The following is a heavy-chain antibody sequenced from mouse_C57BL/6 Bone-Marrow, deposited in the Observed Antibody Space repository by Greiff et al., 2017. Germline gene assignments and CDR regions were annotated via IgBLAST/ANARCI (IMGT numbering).Heavy chain of an antibody. Sequence: EVKVVESGGGLVKPGGSLKLSCAASGFTFSDYGMHWVRQAPEKGLEWVAYISSGSSTIYYADTVKGRFTISRDNAKNTLFLQMTSLRSEDTAMYYCAKLGSYWYFDVWGTETTVTVSS. CDR2: ISSGSSTI. D-gene: IGHD4-1*01. V-gene: IGHV5-17*01. CDR1: GFTFSDYG. J-gene: IGHJ1*03. CDR3: AKLGSYWYFDV.